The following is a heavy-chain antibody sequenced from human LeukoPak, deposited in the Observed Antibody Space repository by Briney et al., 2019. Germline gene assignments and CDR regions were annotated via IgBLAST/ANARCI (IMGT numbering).Heavy chain of an antibody. CDR1: GYTLTELS. D-gene: IGHD3-22*01. CDR3: ATAVGYYDSSGYPTGY. J-gene: IGHJ4*02. V-gene: IGHV1-24*01. CDR2: FDPEDGET. Sequence: ASVKVSCKVSGYTLTELSMHWVRQAPGKGLEWMGGFDPEDGETTYAQKFQGRVTMTEDTSTDTACMELSSLRSEDTAVYYCATAVGYYDSSGYPTGYWGQGTLVTVSS.